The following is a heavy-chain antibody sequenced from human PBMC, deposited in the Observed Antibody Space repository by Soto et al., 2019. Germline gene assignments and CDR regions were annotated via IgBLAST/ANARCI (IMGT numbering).Heavy chain of an antibody. CDR3: AGVPYCSGGSCYQVNFDY. V-gene: IGHV4-34*01. CDR1: GGSFSGYY. J-gene: IGHJ4*02. CDR2: INHSGST. D-gene: IGHD2-15*01. Sequence: QVQLQQWGAGLLKPSETLSLTCAVYGGSFSGYYWSWIRQPPGKGLEWIGEINHSGSTNYNPSLKSRVTISVDTSKHQFSLKLSSVTAADTAVYYCAGVPYCSGGSCYQVNFDYWGQGTLVTVSS.